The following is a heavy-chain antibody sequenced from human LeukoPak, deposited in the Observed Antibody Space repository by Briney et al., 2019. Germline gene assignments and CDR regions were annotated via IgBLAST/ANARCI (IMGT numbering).Heavy chain of an antibody. CDR1: GFTFSSYW. CDR2: IKQDGSEK. J-gene: IGHJ6*02. CDR3: AREPHSSYSGSSYYYYGMDV. V-gene: IGHV3-7*01. D-gene: IGHD1-26*01. Sequence: GGSLRLSCAASGFTFSSYWMSWVRQAPGKGLEWVANIKQDGSEKYYVDSVKGRFTISRDNAKNSLYLQMNSLRAEDTAVYYCAREPHSSYSGSSYYYYGMDVWGQGTTVTVSS.